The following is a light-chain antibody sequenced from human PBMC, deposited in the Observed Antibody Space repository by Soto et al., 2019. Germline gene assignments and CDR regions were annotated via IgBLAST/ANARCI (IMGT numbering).Light chain of an antibody. V-gene: IGLV3-27*01. CDR1: VLATNY. J-gene: IGLJ2*01. Sequence: SDELTQPPSLSVSPGQTARITCSGDVLATNYARWFQQKPGQAPVLVINRDRERPSGIPERFSASSSRTTVTLTISGAQVDDEADYYCYSVADKNVLFGGGTKLTVL. CDR3: YSVADKNVL. CDR2: RDR.